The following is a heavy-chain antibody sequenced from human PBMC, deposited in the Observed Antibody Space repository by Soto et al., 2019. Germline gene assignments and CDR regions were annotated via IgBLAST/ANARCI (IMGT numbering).Heavy chain of an antibody. CDR3: AREPSYSSAGELKD. D-gene: IGHD6-25*01. J-gene: IGHJ4*02. CDR1: GGTFSSYT. Sequence: QVQLVQSGAEVKKPGSSVKVSCKASGGTFSSYTISWVRQAPGQGLEWMGRIIPILGIANYAQKFQGRVTIPADKSTSTAYMELSSLRSEDTAVYYCAREPSYSSAGELKDWGQGTLVTVSS. CDR2: IIPILGIA. V-gene: IGHV1-69*08.